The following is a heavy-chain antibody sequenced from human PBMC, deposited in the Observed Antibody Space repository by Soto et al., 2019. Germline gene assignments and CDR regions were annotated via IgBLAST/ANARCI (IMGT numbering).Heavy chain of an antibody. D-gene: IGHD3-3*01. CDR1: GFTFSSYA. Sequence: PGGSLRLSCAASGFTFSSYAMSWVRQAPGKGLEWVSAISGSGGSTYYADSVKGRFTISRDNSKNTLYLQMNSLRAEDTAVYYCAKDRITIFGVANWFDPWGQGTLVTVSS. V-gene: IGHV3-23*01. J-gene: IGHJ5*02. CDR2: ISGSGGST. CDR3: AKDRITIFGVANWFDP.